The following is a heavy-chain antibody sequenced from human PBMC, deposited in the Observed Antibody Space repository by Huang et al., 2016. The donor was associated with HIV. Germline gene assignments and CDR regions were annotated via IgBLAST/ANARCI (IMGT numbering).Heavy chain of an antibody. J-gene: IGHJ4*02. CDR3: AREPLDCSGGSCHSGGLDY. CDR2: ISTRSNYI. V-gene: IGHV3-21*01. CDR1: GFTFRTYS. Sequence: DVQLVESGGGLVKLGGSLRLSCAASGFTFRTYSMNWVRQAPGKGLEWVSYISTRSNYIYYADSLKGRFTISRDNAKNSLYLQMNSLRVEDTAVYFCAREPLDCSGGSCHSGGLDYWGQGSLVIVSS. D-gene: IGHD2-15*01.